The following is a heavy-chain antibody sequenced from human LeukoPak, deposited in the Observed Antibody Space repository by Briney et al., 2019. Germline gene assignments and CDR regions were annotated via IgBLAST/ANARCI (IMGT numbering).Heavy chain of an antibody. D-gene: IGHD1-26*01. J-gene: IGHJ4*02. CDR1: GFTFDDYA. V-gene: IGHV3-9*01. CDR3: AKDIGGGSYYQFDY. CDR2: ISWNSGNI. Sequence: GGSLRLSCAASGFTFDDYAMHWVRQAPGKGLEWVSGISWNSGNIGYADSVKGRFTISRDNAKNSLYLQMNSVTAEDTALYYCAKDIGGGSYYQFDYWGQGTLVTISS.